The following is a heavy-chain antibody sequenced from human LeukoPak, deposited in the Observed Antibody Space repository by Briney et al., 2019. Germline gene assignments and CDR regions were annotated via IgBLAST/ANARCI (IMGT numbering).Heavy chain of an antibody. V-gene: IGHV1-18*01. CDR2: ISAYNGNT. D-gene: IGHD6-13*01. CDR1: GYTFTSYG. Sequence: VKVSCRASGYTFTSYGISWVRQAPGQGLEWMGWISAYNGNTNYAQKLQGRVTMTTDTSTSTAYMELRSLRSDDTAVYYCARGSGIAAAGTEWFDPWGQGTLVTVSS. CDR3: ARGSGIAAAGTEWFDP. J-gene: IGHJ5*02.